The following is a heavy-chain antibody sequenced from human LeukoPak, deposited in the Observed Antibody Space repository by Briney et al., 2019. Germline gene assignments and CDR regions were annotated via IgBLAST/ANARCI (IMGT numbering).Heavy chain of an antibody. Sequence: PGGSLRLSCAASGFTFDDYGMSWVRQAPGRGLEWVSGINWNGGSTGYADSVKGRFTISRDNAKNSLYLQVNRLRADDTAVYYCARLTGTTGFDYWGQGTLVTVSS. CDR1: GFTFDDYG. V-gene: IGHV3-20*04. D-gene: IGHD1-1*01. CDR3: ARLTGTTGFDY. J-gene: IGHJ4*02. CDR2: INWNGGST.